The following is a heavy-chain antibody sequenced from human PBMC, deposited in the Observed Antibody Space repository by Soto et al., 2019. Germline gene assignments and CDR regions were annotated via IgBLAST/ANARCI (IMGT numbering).Heavy chain of an antibody. CDR2: IYYSGST. V-gene: IGHV4-30-4*01. CDR3: ARDTPEGGYFDL. D-gene: IGHD2-15*01. J-gene: IGHJ2*01. CDR1: GGSISSGDYY. Sequence: QVQLQESGPGLVKPSQTLSLTCTVSGGSISSGDYYWSWIRQPPGKVEEWIGYIYYSGSTYYNPSFQGRVSISVDTSKNPFSMKLSCVTAADTAVYYCARDTPEGGYFDLWGRGTLVTVSS.